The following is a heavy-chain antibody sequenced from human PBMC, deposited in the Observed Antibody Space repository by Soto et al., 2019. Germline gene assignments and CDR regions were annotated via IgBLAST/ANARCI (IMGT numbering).Heavy chain of an antibody. CDR3: VKLRLELLYLDS. J-gene: IGHJ4*02. CDR2: ISASGDNT. Sequence: GGSLRLSCASSGFTFNRYGMSWVRQAPGKGLEWVSAISASGDNTYYADSVKGRFTISRDSSNNTLYLQTNSLRADDTALYYCVKLRLELLYLDSWGLGALVTVSS. V-gene: IGHV3-23*01. D-gene: IGHD1-7*01. CDR1: GFTFNRYG.